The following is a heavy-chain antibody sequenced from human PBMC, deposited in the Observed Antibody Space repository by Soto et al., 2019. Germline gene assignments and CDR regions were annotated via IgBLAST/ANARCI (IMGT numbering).Heavy chain of an antibody. CDR1: GFTFSSYG. J-gene: IGHJ6*03. V-gene: IGHV3-30*18. D-gene: IGHD5-12*01. Sequence: QVQLVESGGGVVQPGRSLRLSCAASGFTFSSYGIHWVRQAPGKGLEWVAVISYDGSNKYYADSVKGRFTISRDNSKNTLYLQMNSLRAEDTAVYYCAKMGSEWWLRSYYYYYMDVWGKGTTVTVSS. CDR3: AKMGSEWWLRSYYYYYMDV. CDR2: ISYDGSNK.